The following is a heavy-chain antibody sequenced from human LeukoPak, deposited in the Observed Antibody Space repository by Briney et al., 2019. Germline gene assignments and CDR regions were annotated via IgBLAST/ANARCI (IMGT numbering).Heavy chain of an antibody. CDR3: ARDLLSGKFDI. J-gene: IGHJ3*02. Sequence: GGSLRLSCAASGFTFSSYWMHWVRQAPGKGLVWVSRIKTDGSNTNYADSVKGRFTISRDNAKNTLYLQMSSLRAEDTAVYYCARDLLSGKFDIWGQGTMVTVSS. V-gene: IGHV3-74*01. D-gene: IGHD2-15*01. CDR1: GFTFSSYW. CDR2: IKTDGSNT.